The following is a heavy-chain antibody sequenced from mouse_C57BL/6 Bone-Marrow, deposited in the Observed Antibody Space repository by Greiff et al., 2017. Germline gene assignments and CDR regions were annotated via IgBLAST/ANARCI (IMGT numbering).Heavy chain of an antibody. V-gene: IGHV14-4*01. CDR1: GFNIKDDY. D-gene: IGHD1-1*01. CDR2: IDPEDGDT. J-gene: IGHJ3*01. Sequence: EVQLQQSGAELVRPGASVKLSCTASGFNIKDDYMHWVKQRPEQGLEWIGWIDPEDGDTEYASKFQGKATITADTSSNTAYLQLSSLTSEDTAVYYCTQDYGSSYGAYWGQGTLVTVSA. CDR3: TQDYGSSYGAY.